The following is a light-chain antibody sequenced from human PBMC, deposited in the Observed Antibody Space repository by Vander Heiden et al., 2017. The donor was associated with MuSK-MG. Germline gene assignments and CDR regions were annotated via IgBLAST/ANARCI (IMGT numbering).Light chain of an antibody. J-gene: IGKJ1*01. CDR2: YAS. Sequence: EIVLTQSQAIPSVTPKEKVTITCRASQSIGSSLHWYQQKPEQSPKLLIKYASQSSSGVPSRFSGSGSGTDFTLIINSLEAEDAAAYFCQQRSSLPWTFGQGTKVEIK. CDR3: QQRSSLPWT. CDR1: QSIGSS. V-gene: IGKV6D-21*02.